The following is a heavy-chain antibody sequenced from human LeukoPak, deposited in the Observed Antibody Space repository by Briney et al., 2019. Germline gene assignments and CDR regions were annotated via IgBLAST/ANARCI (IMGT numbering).Heavy chain of an antibody. Sequence: PSETLSLTCTVSGGSISSSSYYWGWIRQPPGKGLEWIGSIYYSGSTYYNPSLKSRVTISVDTSKNQFSLKLSSVTAADTAVYYCARDSNWNDEDWFDPWGQGTLVTVSS. CDR1: GGSISSSSYY. V-gene: IGHV4-39*07. J-gene: IGHJ5*02. D-gene: IGHD1-20*01. CDR3: ARDSNWNDEDWFDP. CDR2: IYYSGST.